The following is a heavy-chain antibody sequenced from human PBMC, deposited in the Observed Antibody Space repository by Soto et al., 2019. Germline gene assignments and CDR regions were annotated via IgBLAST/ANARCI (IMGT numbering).Heavy chain of an antibody. CDR3: AKGARIATSGTLDYFDS. CDR2: ISSNGGST. J-gene: IGHJ4*02. Sequence: PSETLSLTCTVSGGSISSSSYYWGWIRQAPGKGLEYVSGISSNGGSTHYADSVKGRFTISRDNPKNTLYLQMTSLRAEGTALYYCAKGARIATSGTLDYFDSWGQGILVTVSS. D-gene: IGHD6-13*01. CDR1: GGSISSSS. V-gene: IGHV3-64D*06.